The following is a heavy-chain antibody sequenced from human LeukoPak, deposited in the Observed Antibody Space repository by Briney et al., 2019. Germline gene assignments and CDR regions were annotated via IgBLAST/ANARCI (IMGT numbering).Heavy chain of an antibody. J-gene: IGHJ3*02. CDR2: IYYSGST. CDR3: ARVRWELRGAFDI. CDR1: GGSISSSRYY. V-gene: IGHV4-39*07. D-gene: IGHD1-26*01. Sequence: PSETLSLTCTVSGGSISSSRYYWGWIRQPPGKGLEWIGSIYYSGSTYYNPSLKSRVAISVDTSKNQFSLKLSSVTAADTAVYYCARVRWELRGAFDIWGQGTMVTVSS.